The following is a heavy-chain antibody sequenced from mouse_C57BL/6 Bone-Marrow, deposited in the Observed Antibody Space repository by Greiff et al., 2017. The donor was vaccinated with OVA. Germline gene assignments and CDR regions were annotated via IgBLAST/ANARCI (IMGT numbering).Heavy chain of an antibody. D-gene: IGHD2-3*01. CDR3: ARSGWLLRENYFDY. J-gene: IGHJ2*01. Sequence: VKVVESGPELVKPGASVKISCKASGYAFSSSWMNWVKQRPGKGLEWIGRIYPGDGDTNYNGKFKGKATLTADKSSSTAYMQLSSLTSEDSAVYFCARSGWLLRENYFDYWGQGTTLTVSS. V-gene: IGHV1-82*01. CDR1: GYAFSSSW. CDR2: IYPGDGDT.